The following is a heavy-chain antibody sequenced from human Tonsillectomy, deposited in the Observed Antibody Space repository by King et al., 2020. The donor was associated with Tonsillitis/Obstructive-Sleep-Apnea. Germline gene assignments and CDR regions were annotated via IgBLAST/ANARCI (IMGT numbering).Heavy chain of an antibody. CDR2: IYYSGST. CDR1: GGSISSSSYY. CDR3: ASGVLRGYSYGYGY. J-gene: IGHJ4*02. D-gene: IGHD5-18*01. Sequence: LQLQESGPGLVKPSETLSLTCTVSGGSISSSSYYWGWIRQPPGQGLEWIGSIYYSGSTYYNPSPKSRGTISVDTSKNQFSLKLSSVTAADTAVYYCASGVLRGYSYGYGYWGQGTLVTVSS. V-gene: IGHV4-39*01.